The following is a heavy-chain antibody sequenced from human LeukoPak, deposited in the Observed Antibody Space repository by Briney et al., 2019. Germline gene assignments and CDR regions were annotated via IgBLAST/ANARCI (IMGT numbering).Heavy chain of an antibody. J-gene: IGHJ4*02. D-gene: IGHD6-13*01. CDR3: ARDIAEYSSSWYAWYYFDY. V-gene: IGHV3-48*04. CDR1: GFTFSSYS. Sequence: GGSLRLPCAASGFTFSSYSMNWVRQAPGKGLEWVSYISSSSSTIYYADSVKGRFTISRDNAKNSLYLQMNSLRAEDTAVYYCARDIAEYSSSWYAWYYFDYWGQGTLVTVSS. CDR2: ISSSSSTI.